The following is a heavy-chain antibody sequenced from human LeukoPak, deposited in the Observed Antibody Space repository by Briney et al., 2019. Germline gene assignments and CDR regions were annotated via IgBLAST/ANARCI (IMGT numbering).Heavy chain of an antibody. V-gene: IGHV3-23*01. CDR2: ISDDGNSA. J-gene: IGHJ4*02. CDR1: GFTISNYD. CDR3: LLAARDY. D-gene: IGHD6-25*01. Sequence: GGSLRLSCAVSGFTISNYDMSWVRQAPGKGLEWVSGISDDGNSAYYADSVKGRFTVSRDISKNTVYLQMSSLRAEDTAVYYCLLAARDYWGQGTLVTVSS.